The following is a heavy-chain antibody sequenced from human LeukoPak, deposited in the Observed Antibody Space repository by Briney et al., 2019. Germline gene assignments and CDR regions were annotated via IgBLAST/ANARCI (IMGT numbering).Heavy chain of an antibody. CDR2: VDPEDGET. V-gene: IGHV1-69-2*01. D-gene: IGHD3-10*01. J-gene: IGHJ5*02. CDR1: GYSFTDYF. Sequence: GASVKDSCKASGYSFTDYFMRWVQQAPGKGLEWMGRVDPEDGETIYGEKFQGRVTITADTSTDTAYMELSSLRSEDTAVYYCTTAGKFYYGSGSPSWFDPWGHGALVTVSS. CDR3: TTAGKFYYGSGSPSWFDP.